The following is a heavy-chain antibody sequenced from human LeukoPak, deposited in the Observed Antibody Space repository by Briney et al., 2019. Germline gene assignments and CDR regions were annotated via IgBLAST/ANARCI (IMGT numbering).Heavy chain of an antibody. D-gene: IGHD1-26*01. V-gene: IGHV4-59*08. CDR3: ARHGSGSYYEVWSRYYFDY. CDR1: GGSISSYY. J-gene: IGHJ4*02. Sequence: SETLSLTCAVSGGSISSYYRSWIRQPPGKGLEWIGYIYYSGSTNYNPSLKSRVTISVDTSKNQFSLKLSSVTAADTAVYYCARHGSGSYYEVWSRYYFDYWGQGTLVTVSS. CDR2: IYYSGST.